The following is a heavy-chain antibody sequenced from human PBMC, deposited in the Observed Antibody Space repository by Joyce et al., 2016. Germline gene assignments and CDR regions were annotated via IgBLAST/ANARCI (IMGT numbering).Heavy chain of an antibody. CDR1: GFSFNTYS. CDR2: ISASSGTI. D-gene: IGHD5-24*01. V-gene: IGHV3-48*02. CDR3: ARVGRTGYTCDY. J-gene: IGHJ4*02. Sequence: EVQLVESGGGLVQPGGSLRLYCAASGFSFNTYSLNWVRQDPGKVLEWLSYISASSGTIDYADSVKGRFTISRDNAKNSVYLQMNSLRDEDTAVYYCARVGRTGYTCDYWGQGTLVTVSS.